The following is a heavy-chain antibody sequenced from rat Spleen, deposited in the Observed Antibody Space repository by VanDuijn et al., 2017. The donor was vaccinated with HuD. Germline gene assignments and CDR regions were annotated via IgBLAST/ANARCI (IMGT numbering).Heavy chain of an antibody. Sequence: EVQLVESGGGLVQPGRSLKLSCAASGFTFSDYDMAWVRQAPTKALEWVASISPSGGATYYRDSVKGRFTVSRDNAKNTLYLQLDSLRSEDTATYYCARQDTSGYSNWFTYWGQGTLVTVSS. J-gene: IGHJ3*01. CDR1: GFTFSDYD. CDR2: ISPSGGAT. CDR3: ARQDTSGYSNWFTY. D-gene: IGHD4-3*01. V-gene: IGHV5S13*01.